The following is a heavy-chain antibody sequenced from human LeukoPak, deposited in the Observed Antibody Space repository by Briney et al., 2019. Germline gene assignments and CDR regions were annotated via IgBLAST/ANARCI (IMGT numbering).Heavy chain of an antibody. J-gene: IGHJ4*02. CDR2: INDSGST. V-gene: IGHV4-34*01. CDR3: ARGGEDRSVAAAGTIDY. CDR1: GGSFSGYY. Sequence: PSETLSLTCAVYGGSFSGYYWSWIRQPPGKGLEWIGEINDSGSTNYNPSLKSRVTISVDTSKNQFSLKLSSVAAADTAVYYCARGGEDRSVAAAGTIDYWGQGTLVTVSS. D-gene: IGHD6-13*01.